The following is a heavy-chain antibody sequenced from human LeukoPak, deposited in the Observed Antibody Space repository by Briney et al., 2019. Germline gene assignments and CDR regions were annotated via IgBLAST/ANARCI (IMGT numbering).Heavy chain of an antibody. CDR1: GFTFDDYG. D-gene: IGHD4-23*01. Sequence: GGSLRLSCAASGFTFDDYGMSWVRHAPGKGLEWVSGINWNGGSTGYADSVKGRFTISRDNAKNSLYLQMNSLRAEDTALYYCARGSVTHDAFDIWGQGTMVTVSS. V-gene: IGHV3-20*04. CDR3: ARGSVTHDAFDI. CDR2: INWNGGST. J-gene: IGHJ3*02.